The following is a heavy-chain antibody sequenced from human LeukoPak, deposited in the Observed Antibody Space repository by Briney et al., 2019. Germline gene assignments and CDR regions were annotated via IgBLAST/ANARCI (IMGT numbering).Heavy chain of an antibody. D-gene: IGHD3-10*01. J-gene: IGHJ4*02. CDR1: GASIRISNYY. V-gene: IGHV4-39*01. CDR2: VYYTGTT. CDR3: ARHSNYASGSTAKGLFDY. Sequence: KPSETLSLTCTVSGASIRISNYYWGWIRQPPGKGLEWIASVYYTGTTCYNPSLKSRVTIFVETSKNQVSLRLSSVTAADTAVYYCARHSNYASGSTAKGLFDYWGQGTLVSVSS.